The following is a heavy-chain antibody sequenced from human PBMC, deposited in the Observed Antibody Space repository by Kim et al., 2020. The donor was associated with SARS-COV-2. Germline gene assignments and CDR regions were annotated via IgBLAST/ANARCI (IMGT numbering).Heavy chain of an antibody. V-gene: IGHV4-59*08. CDR3: ARPLGSSGSYYAY. J-gene: IGHJ4*02. D-gene: IGHD3-10*01. Sequence: NPSLRRRVTRSVDTSKNQFSLKLSSVTAADTAVYYCARPLGSSGSYYAYWGQGTLVTVSS.